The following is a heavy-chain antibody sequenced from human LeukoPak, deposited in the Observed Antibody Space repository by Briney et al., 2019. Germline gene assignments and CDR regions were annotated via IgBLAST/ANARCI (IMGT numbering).Heavy chain of an antibody. Sequence: PLETLSLICTVSGGSISSYYWSWIRQPPGKGLEWIAYIYNSGSTNYNPSLKSRATISVDTSKNQFSLKLSSVTAADTAVYYCARGPGLGYPYYFDYWGQGTLVTVSS. J-gene: IGHJ4*02. D-gene: IGHD5-18*01. CDR3: ARGPGLGYPYYFDY. V-gene: IGHV4-59*01. CDR1: GGSISSYY. CDR2: IYNSGST.